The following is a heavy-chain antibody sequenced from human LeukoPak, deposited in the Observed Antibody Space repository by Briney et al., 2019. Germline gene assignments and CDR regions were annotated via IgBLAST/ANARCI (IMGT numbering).Heavy chain of an antibody. J-gene: IGHJ4*02. Sequence: GGSLRLSCAASGFTSSSYAMHWVRQAPGKGLEWVAVISYDGSNKYYADSVKGRFTISRDNSKNTLYLQMNSLRVVDTAVYYCARDGVAAGLYFDSWGQGTLVTVSS. CDR2: ISYDGSNK. CDR1: GFTSSSYA. V-gene: IGHV3-30-3*01. D-gene: IGHD2-15*01. CDR3: ARDGVAAGLYFDS.